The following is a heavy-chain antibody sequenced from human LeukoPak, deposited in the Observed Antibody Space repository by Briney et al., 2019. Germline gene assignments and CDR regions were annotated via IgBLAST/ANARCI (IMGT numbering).Heavy chain of an antibody. D-gene: IGHD6-13*01. CDR1: GGSISSSSYY. J-gene: IGHJ6*03. V-gene: IGHV4-39*01. CDR2: IYYSGST. Sequence: SGTLSLTCTVSGGSISSSSYYWGWIRQPPGKGLEWIGSIYYSGSTYYNPSLKSRVTISVDTSKNQFSLKLSSVTAADTAVYYCARLFYSSSWYGYYYYYMDVWGKGTTVTISS. CDR3: ARLFYSSSWYGYYYYYMDV.